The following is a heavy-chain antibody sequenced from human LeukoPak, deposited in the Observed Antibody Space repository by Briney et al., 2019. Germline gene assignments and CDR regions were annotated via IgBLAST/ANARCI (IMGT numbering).Heavy chain of an antibody. CDR2: IYLYGAT. D-gene: IGHD1-26*01. J-gene: IGHJ6*02. V-gene: IGHV4-4*02. Sequence: PSETLSLTCSVSAGSISSSSWWSWVRQSPVKGLEWSGEIYLYGATNYNPSLKSRVTMSVDRSKNQFSLKLSSVTAADTAVYYCARQKWEQQGRDYYFNGLDVWGPGTTVTVSS. CDR3: ARQKWEQQGRDYYFNGLDV. CDR1: AGSISSSSW.